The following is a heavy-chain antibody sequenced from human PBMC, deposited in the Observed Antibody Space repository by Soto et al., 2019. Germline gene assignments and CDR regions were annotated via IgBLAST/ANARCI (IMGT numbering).Heavy chain of an antibody. CDR2: ISSSGSYI. CDR3: ARQLYFGELSLGY. D-gene: IGHD3-10*01. Sequence: PGGSLRLSCAASGFTFSAYNIDWVRQAPGKGLEWVSSISSSGSYIHYADSVKGRFTISRDNANNSLYLQMNSLRAEDTAVYFCARQLYFGELSLGYWGQGTLVTVYS. J-gene: IGHJ4*02. V-gene: IGHV3-21*01. CDR1: GFTFSAYN.